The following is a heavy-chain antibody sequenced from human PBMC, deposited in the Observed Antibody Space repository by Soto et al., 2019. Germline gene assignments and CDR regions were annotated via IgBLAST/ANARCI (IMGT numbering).Heavy chain of an antibody. Sequence: QLQLRESGPGLVKPSETLSLTCSVSGGSISSSTYYWAWIRQPPGKGLEWIATIHYGGSTYYNPFLKGRGTLSMDTSKSDFSLNLTSVNAPDTAIYYCVRFTPDLRRSNIWSCYYLSYFDYWGQGTLVIVSA. CDR1: GGSISSSTYY. CDR3: VRFTPDLRRSNIWSCYYLSYFDY. D-gene: IGHD3-3*01. V-gene: IGHV4-39*02. J-gene: IGHJ4*02. CDR2: IHYGGST.